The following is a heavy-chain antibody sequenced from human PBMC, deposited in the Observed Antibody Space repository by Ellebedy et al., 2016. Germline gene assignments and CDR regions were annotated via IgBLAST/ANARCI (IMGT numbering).Heavy chain of an antibody. V-gene: IGHV5-51*01. CDR1: GYSFADYW. CDR2: IYPGDSDI. Sequence: GESLKISCQASGYSFADYWIAWVRQMSGKGLEWMGMIYPGDSDIRYSPSFQGQVSISADKSIKTAYLQWASLKASDTAKIYCARLAAGRTTEIDLWGQGTQVTVSS. J-gene: IGHJ4*02. D-gene: IGHD1-1*01. CDR3: ARLAAGRTTEIDL.